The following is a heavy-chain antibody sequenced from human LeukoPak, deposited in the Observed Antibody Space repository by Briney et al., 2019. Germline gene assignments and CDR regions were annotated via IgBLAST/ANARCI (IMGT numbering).Heavy chain of an antibody. J-gene: IGHJ3*02. D-gene: IGHD3-10*01. CDR2: INHSGST. Sequence: PSETLSLTCAVYGGSFSGYYWSWIRQPPGKGLEWIGEINHSGSTNYNPSLKSRVTISVDTSKNQFSLKLSSVTAADTAVYYCARGDPLYYYGSGSYYNVPDAFDIWGQGTMVTVSS. CDR1: GGSFSGYY. CDR3: ARGDPLYYYGSGSYYNVPDAFDI. V-gene: IGHV4-34*01.